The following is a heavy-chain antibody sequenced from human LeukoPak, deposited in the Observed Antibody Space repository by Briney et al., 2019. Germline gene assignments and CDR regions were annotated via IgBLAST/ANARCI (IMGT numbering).Heavy chain of an antibody. D-gene: IGHD2-2*01. V-gene: IGHV3-23*01. Sequence: GGSLRLSCAASGFTFSNYAMSWVRQAPGKGLEWVSAISGSDGSTNYADSVKGRFTISRDDSKNTLYLQMNSLRAEDTAVYYCAKDLDIVVVPAAMDPSDYWGQGTLVTVSS. CDR3: AKDLDIVVVPAAMDPSDY. J-gene: IGHJ4*02. CDR1: GFTFSNYA. CDR2: ISGSDGST.